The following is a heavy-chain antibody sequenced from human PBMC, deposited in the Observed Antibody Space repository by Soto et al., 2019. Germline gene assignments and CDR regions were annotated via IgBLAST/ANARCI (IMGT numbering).Heavy chain of an antibody. J-gene: IGHJ4*02. CDR2: INPNSGGT. CDR3: ARSLRDILTGYSHYFDY. D-gene: IGHD3-9*01. V-gene: IGHV1-2*02. Sequence: ASVKVSCKASGYTFTGYYMHWVRQAPGQGLEWMGWINPNSGGTNYAQKFQGRVTMTRDTSISTAYMELSRLRSDDTAMYYCARSLRDILTGYSHYFDYWGQGTLVTVSS. CDR1: GYTFTGYY.